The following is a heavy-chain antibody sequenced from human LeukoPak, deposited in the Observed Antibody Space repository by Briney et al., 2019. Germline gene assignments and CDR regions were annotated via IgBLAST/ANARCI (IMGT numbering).Heavy chain of an antibody. J-gene: IGHJ4*02. Sequence: GGSLRPSCAASGFTFSSYAMSWVRQAPGKGLEWVSAISGSGGSTYYADSVKGRFTISRDNSKNTLYLQMNSLRAEDTAVYYCAKDLLIAVAGLFDYWGQGTLVTVSS. V-gene: IGHV3-23*01. D-gene: IGHD6-19*01. CDR1: GFTFSSYA. CDR3: AKDLLIAVAGLFDY. CDR2: ISGSGGST.